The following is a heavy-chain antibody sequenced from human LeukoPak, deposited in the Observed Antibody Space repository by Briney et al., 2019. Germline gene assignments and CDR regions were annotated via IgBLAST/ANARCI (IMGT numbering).Heavy chain of an antibody. J-gene: IGHJ3*02. CDR1: GDSISRYY. CDR3: ARHGNYYDSGEDAFDI. CDR2: IYYTGTT. V-gene: IGHV4-59*08. D-gene: IGHD3-22*01. Sequence: SETLSLTCTVSGDSISRYYWSWIRQPPGKGLEWIGYIYYTGTTNYNPSLKSRVTITVDTSKNQFSLKLSSVTAADTAVYYCARHGNYYDSGEDAFDIWGQGAMVTVSS.